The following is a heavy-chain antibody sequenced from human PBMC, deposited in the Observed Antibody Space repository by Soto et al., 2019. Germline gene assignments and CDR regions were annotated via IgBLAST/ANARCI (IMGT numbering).Heavy chain of an antibody. Sequence: ASLKVSCKTSGYTFSSHDIHWVRQAPGQGLEWMGTINPRGGSTNYAPKYQGRITVTRDTSTSTVYMELSSLRSDDTAMLYCARSDDYAFDYWGQGTQVTVSS. CDR2: INPRGGST. V-gene: IGHV1-46*01. CDR3: ARSDDYAFDY. CDR1: GYTFSSHD. J-gene: IGHJ4*02. D-gene: IGHD4-17*01.